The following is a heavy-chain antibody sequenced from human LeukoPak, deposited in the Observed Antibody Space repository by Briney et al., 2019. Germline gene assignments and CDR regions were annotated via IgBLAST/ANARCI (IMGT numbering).Heavy chain of an antibody. D-gene: IGHD5-18*01. J-gene: IGHJ6*02. V-gene: IGHV4-39*07. CDR1: GGSISSSSYY. CDR3: ARDLRNTYGCVRWCGMDV. Sequence: SETLSLTCTVSGGSISSSSYYWGWIRQPPGKGLEWIGSIYYSGSTYYNPSLKSRVTISVDTSKNQFFLKLSSVTAADTAVYYCARDLRNTYGCVRWCGMDVWGQGTTVTVSS. CDR2: IYYSGST.